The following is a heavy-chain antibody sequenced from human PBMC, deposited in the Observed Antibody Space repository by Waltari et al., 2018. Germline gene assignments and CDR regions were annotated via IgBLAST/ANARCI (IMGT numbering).Heavy chain of an antibody. V-gene: IGHV3-43D*03. CDR1: GFRLHAYA. D-gene: IGHD3-16*01. Sequence: EMRLVESGGAVTQPGRSLRLSSVASGFRLHAYAMHWVRQVPGKGLEWVSLISWNSGSIFYSDSLKSRVTISRDNSRNSLHLHINNLRSEDTALYFCARDMAGGGGTSGWIDFWGQGTLVTVSS. CDR3: ARDMAGGGGTSGWIDF. CDR2: ISWNSGSI. J-gene: IGHJ4*02.